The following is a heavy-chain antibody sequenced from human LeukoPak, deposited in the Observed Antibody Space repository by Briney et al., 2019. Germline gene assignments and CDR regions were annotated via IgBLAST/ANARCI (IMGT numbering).Heavy chain of an antibody. J-gene: IGHJ4*02. CDR2: INHSGST. D-gene: IGHD2-2*01. CDR1: RGSFSGYY. CDR3: ARGRPRYCSSTSCLNYFDY. V-gene: IGHV4-34*01. Sequence: SETLSLTCAVYRGSFSGYYWSWIRQPPGKGLEWIGEINHSGSTNYNPSLKSRVTISVDTSKNQFSLKLSSVTAADTAVYYCARGRPRYCSSTSCLNYFDYWGQGTLVTVSS.